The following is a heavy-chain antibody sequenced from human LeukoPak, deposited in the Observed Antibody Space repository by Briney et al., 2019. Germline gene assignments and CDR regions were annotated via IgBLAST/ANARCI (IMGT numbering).Heavy chain of an antibody. J-gene: IGHJ6*03. CDR3: ARVSYSSSWDSRDYYYMDV. V-gene: IGHV1-18*01. Sequence: GASVKVSCKTSGYTFTTYGISWVRQATGQGLEWMGWISAHNGNTNYAQKLQGRVTMNTDTSTSTAYMELRSLRSDDTAVYYCARVSYSSSWDSRDYYYMDVWGEGTTVTVSS. D-gene: IGHD6-13*01. CDR2: ISAHNGNT. CDR1: GYTFTTYG.